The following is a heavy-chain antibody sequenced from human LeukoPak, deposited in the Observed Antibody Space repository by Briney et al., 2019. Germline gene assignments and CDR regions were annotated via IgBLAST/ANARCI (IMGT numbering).Heavy chain of an antibody. CDR1: GFTFSDYG. J-gene: IGHJ4*02. Sequence: GGSLRLSCAASGFTFSDYGMNWVRQAPGKGLEWVSSISRSGTYKNYADSVKGRFTISRDNAKNLLYLQMNSLRAEDTAVYYCARGGDVRGTYYFDYWGQGTLVTVSS. CDR2: ISRSGTYK. CDR3: ARGGDVRGTYYFDY. V-gene: IGHV3-21*01.